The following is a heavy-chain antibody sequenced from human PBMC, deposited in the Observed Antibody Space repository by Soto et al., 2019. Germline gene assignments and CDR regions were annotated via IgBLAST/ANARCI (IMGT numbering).Heavy chain of an antibody. D-gene: IGHD4-4*01. Sequence: EASVKVACKASRGNFSSYAITRVRQSPERGPHWMGGITPTFGTANYEQKFQARVTITADESTSTAYMELSSRRCEETDVYYCATRTGTTVIATSNYYYGNDVCVQGSTVTVS. CDR3: ATRTGTTVIATSNYYYGNDV. CDR2: ITPTFGTA. CDR1: RGNFSSYA. V-gene: IGHV1-69*13. J-gene: IGHJ6*02.